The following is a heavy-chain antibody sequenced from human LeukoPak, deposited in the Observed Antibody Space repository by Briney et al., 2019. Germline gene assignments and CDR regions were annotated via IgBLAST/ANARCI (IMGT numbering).Heavy chain of an antibody. Sequence: GGSLRLSCAASGFTFSSYAMHWVRQAPGKGLEWVAVISYDGSNKYYADSVKGRFTISRDNSKNTLYLQMNSLRAEDTAVYYCARGGYNWSDVVRYWGQGTLVTVSS. CDR3: ARGGYNWSDVVRY. J-gene: IGHJ4*02. CDR1: GFTFSSYA. CDR2: ISYDGSNK. V-gene: IGHV3-30-3*01. D-gene: IGHD1-20*01.